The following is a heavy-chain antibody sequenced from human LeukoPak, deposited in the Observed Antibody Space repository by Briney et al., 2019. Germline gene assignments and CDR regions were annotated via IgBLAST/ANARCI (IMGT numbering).Heavy chain of an antibody. Sequence: PSETLSLTCTVSNGSIGFYFWSWIRQPAGKGLEWIGRINGNGGTNYNPSLKSRVTMSVDTSKSQFSLKLTSVTAADTSVYYCVRDELRTTWGFSWDPWGQGILVTVAS. CDR1: NGSIGFYF. CDR2: INGNGGT. V-gene: IGHV4-4*07. J-gene: IGHJ5*02. CDR3: VRDELRTTWGFSWDP. D-gene: IGHD1-1*01.